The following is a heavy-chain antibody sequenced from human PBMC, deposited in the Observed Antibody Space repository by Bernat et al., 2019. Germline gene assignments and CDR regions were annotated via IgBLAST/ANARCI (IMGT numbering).Heavy chain of an antibody. D-gene: IGHD6-19*01. V-gene: IGHV3-64*01. Sequence: EVYLEESGGGLVQPGGSLRLSCAASGFTFSSYSMHWVRQAPGKGLEYVSAISSNGGSTYYANSVKGRFTISRDNSKNTLYLQMGSLRVEDMAVYYCARVGSGWYYDYWGQGTLVTVSS. J-gene: IGHJ4*02. CDR2: ISSNGGST. CDR3: ARVGSGWYYDY. CDR1: GFTFSSYS.